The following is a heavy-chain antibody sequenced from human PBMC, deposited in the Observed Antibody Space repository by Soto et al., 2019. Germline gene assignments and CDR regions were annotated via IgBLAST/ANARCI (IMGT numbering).Heavy chain of an antibody. CDR3: ASMGRGDYGYYYYYGMDV. V-gene: IGHV3-21*01. J-gene: IGHJ6*02. D-gene: IGHD4-17*01. CDR2: ISRSKNYI. CDR1: GFTFSSYS. Sequence: EVQLVESGGGLVKPGGSLRLSCAASGFTFSSYSMNWVRQAPGKGLEWVSSISRSKNYIYYADSVKGRFTISRDNAKNCLYLEMNRQRAEDTAVYYCASMGRGDYGYYYYYGMDVWGQGTTVTVSS.